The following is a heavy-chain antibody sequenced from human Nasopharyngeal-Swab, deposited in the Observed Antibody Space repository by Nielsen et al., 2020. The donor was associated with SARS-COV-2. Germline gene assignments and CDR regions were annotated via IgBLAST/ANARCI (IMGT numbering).Heavy chain of an antibody. CDR2: ISSSGSMI. J-gene: IGHJ5*02. D-gene: IGHD3-3*01. CDR1: GFTFSDYY. Sequence: SLKTPCAASGFTFSDYYTSWIRQAPGKGLEWVSYISSSGSMIYYADSVKGRFTISRDNAKNSLYLKMNSLRAEDTAVYYCARGLTIFDWFDPWGQGTLVSVSS. CDR3: ARGLTIFDWFDP. V-gene: IGHV3-11*04.